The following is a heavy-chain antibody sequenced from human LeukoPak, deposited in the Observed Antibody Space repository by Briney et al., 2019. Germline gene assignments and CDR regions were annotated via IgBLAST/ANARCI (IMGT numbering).Heavy chain of an antibody. CDR3: ASDSYSPEYFQH. V-gene: IGHV3-66*01. CDR2: IYSGGST. CDR1: GFTFSSYS. J-gene: IGHJ1*01. D-gene: IGHD2-15*01. Sequence: GGSLRLSCAASGFTFSSYSMNWVRQAPGKGLEWVSVIYSGGSTFYADSVKGRFTISRDNSKNTLYLQMNSLRAEDTAVYYCASDSYSPEYFQHWGQGTLVTVSS.